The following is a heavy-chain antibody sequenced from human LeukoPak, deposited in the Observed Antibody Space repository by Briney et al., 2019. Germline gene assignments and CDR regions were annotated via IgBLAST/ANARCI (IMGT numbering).Heavy chain of an antibody. CDR3: AXXIPGXXSAFDY. J-gene: IGHJ4*02. CDR2: MDQDGSQK. V-gene: IGHV3-7*03. Sequence: GGSLRLSCAASEFICGTFWMSWVRQAPGNGLEWVANMDQDGSQKNYVDSVKGRFTISRDNAKNSLYLQMNSLRVDDTAVYYCAXXIPGXXSAFDYXGQXTXXXXSS. D-gene: IGHD2-21*01. CDR1: EFICGTFW.